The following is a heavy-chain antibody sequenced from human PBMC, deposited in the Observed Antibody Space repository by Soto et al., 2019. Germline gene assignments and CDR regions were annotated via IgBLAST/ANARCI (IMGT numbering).Heavy chain of an antibody. CDR2: ISYDGSNK. J-gene: IGHJ4*02. V-gene: IGHV3-30*18. CDR3: AKAVNGTDVY. Sequence: GGSLRLSCAASGFTFSSYGMHWVRQAPGKGLEWVAVISYDGSNKYYADSVKGRFTISRDNSKNTLYLQMNSLRAEDTAVYYCAKAVNGTDVYWGQGTLVTVAS. D-gene: IGHD1-20*01. CDR1: GFTFSSYG.